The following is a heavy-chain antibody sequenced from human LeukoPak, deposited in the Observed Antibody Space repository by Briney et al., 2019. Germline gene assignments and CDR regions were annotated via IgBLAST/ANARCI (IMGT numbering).Heavy chain of an antibody. CDR1: GFIFSNYW. CDR3: ARVPTPLGSGLFDY. D-gene: IGHD3-10*01. V-gene: IGHV3-7*01. Sequence: GGSLRLSCGASGFIFSNYWMSWVRQAPGEGLESVANIGPDGSEKNSVDSVTGRFTFSRDNAKNSLDLQMNSLRAEDTAVYYCARVPTPLGSGLFDYWGQGTLVTVSP. J-gene: IGHJ4*02. CDR2: IGPDGSEK.